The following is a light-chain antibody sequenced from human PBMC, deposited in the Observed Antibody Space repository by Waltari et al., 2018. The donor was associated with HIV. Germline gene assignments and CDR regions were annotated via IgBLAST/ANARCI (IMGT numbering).Light chain of an antibody. Sequence: DIQMTQSPSSLSASVVDRVTITCRASRPIRNYLNWYQQKPGKAPNLLIYGASSLQSGASSRFSGSGYGTDFTLTINSLQPEDFAAYYCQQTYNTPRSTFGQGTKVEIK. CDR3: QQTYNTPRST. CDR1: RPIRNY. V-gene: IGKV1-39*01. CDR2: GAS. J-gene: IGKJ2*01.